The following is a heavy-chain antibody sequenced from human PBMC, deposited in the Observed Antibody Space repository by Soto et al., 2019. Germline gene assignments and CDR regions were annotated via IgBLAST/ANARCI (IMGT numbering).Heavy chain of an antibody. CDR2: IYYSGST. Sequence: QVQLQESGPGLVKPSQTLSLTCTVSGGSISSGGYYWSWIRQHPGKGLEWIGYIYYSGSTYYNPSLKRRVTIAVDTSKNQFSLKLSSVTAADTAVYYCARGVTMVRAVIHTPYFDYWGQGTLVTVSS. D-gene: IGHD3-10*01. V-gene: IGHV4-31*03. J-gene: IGHJ4*02. CDR1: GGSISSGGYY. CDR3: ARGVTMVRAVIHTPYFDY.